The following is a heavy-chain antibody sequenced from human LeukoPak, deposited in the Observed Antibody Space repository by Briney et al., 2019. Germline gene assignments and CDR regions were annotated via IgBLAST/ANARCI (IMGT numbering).Heavy chain of an antibody. Sequence: GGSLRLSCAASGFTFSSYGMHWVRQAPGKGLESVAVISYDGSKKDYADSVKGRFTISRDNSKNMLFLQMNSLRPDDTAVYYCASGQDYVWGSYRPNYFDYWGQGTLVTVSS. D-gene: IGHD3-16*02. CDR1: GFTFSSYG. CDR3: ASGQDYVWGSYRPNYFDY. J-gene: IGHJ4*02. V-gene: IGHV3-30*03. CDR2: ISYDGSKK.